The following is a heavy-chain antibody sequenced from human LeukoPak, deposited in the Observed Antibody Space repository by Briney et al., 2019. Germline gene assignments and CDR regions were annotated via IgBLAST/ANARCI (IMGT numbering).Heavy chain of an antibody. V-gene: IGHV3-11*01. CDR2: INIGGTNT. CDR1: GFTFNDYY. CDR3: ATDGAGFDT. J-gene: IGHJ5*02. Sequence: PGGSLRLSCAASGFTFNDYYMSWIRQAPGKGLEWLSYINIGGTNTHYADSVKGRFTISRDNAKKSLYLEMNNLRAEDTAVYYCATDGAGFDTWGQGVLVTVTS.